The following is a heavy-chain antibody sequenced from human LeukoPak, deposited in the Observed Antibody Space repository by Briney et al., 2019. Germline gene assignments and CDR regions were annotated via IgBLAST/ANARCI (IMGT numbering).Heavy chain of an antibody. D-gene: IGHD5-24*01. V-gene: IGHV3-23*01. J-gene: IGHJ4*02. CDR3: VKDDGWVQYAN. CDR2: ISGSGGST. Sequence: GGSLRLSCAASGFTFSSYAMSWVRQAPGKGLEWVSAISGSGGSTYYADSVKGRFTISRDNSKNTLYLQMNSLSAEDAAVYYCVKDDGWVQYANWGQGTLVTVSS. CDR1: GFTFSSYA.